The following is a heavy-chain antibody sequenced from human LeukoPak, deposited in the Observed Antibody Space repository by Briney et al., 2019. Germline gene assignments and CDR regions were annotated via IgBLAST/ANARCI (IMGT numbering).Heavy chain of an antibody. CDR1: GGSITSCY. CDR2: IYYSGST. D-gene: IGHD1-26*01. V-gene: IGHV4-59*08. Sequence: SETLSLTCTVSGGSITSCYWSWLRQPPGKGLEWIGFIYYSGSTHYKSSLNSRVTISVDTSRNQFSLRLSSVTAADTAVYYCARHSGSSPHYFDYWGQGTLVTVSS. CDR3: ARHSGSSPHYFDY. J-gene: IGHJ4*02.